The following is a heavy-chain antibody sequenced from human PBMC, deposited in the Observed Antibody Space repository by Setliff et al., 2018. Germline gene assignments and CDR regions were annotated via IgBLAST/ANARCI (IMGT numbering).Heavy chain of an antibody. D-gene: IGHD3-3*01. CDR1: GFTFSSYW. CDR2: IKQDGSEK. Sequence: GESLRLSCAASGFTFSSYWMSWVRQAPGKGLEWVANIKQDGSEKYYVDSVKGRFTISRDNAKNSLYLQMNSLRAEDTAVYYCAREQYYNFWSGYYGMDVWGQGTTVTVSS. J-gene: IGHJ6*02. CDR3: AREQYYNFWSGYYGMDV. V-gene: IGHV3-7*01.